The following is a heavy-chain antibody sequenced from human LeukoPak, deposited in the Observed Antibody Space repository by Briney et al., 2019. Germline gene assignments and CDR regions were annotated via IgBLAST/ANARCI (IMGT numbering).Heavy chain of an antibody. CDR2: ISSSGST. J-gene: IGHJ6*03. CDR1: GDSIGSGDYY. Sequence: SQTLSLTCTVSGDSIGSGDYYWSWIRQPAGKGLEWIGRISSSGSTNYNPSLKSRVTISVDTSKNQFSLKLSSVTAADTAVYYCARGAYCSGGSCYPGIYYYYYMDVWGKGTTVTISS. CDR3: ARGAYCSGGSCYPGIYYYYYMDV. V-gene: IGHV4-61*02. D-gene: IGHD2-15*01.